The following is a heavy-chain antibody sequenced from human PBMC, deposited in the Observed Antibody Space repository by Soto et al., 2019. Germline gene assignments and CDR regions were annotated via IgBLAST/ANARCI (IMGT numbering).Heavy chain of an antibody. CDR1: GGSISTYF. V-gene: IGHV4-4*07. D-gene: IGHD3-22*01. Sequence: SLTCTVSGGSISTYFWSWIRQPAGKGLEWIGHIYSSGSTNYNPSLKSRVTMSVDTSKNQFSLKLSSVTAADTAVYYCAREYYDISGYYQGSHFDFWGQGXLVTVSS. CDR2: IYSSGST. J-gene: IGHJ4*02. CDR3: AREYYDISGYYQGSHFDF.